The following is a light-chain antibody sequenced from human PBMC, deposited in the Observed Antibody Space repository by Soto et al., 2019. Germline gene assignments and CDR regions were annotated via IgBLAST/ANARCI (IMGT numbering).Light chain of an antibody. V-gene: IGKV1-5*01. CDR1: RSISDW. Sequence: DIQMTQSPSSLSPSVGDRVTITCRASRSISDWLAWYQQKPGKAPELLIFDASNLKSGVSSRFSGSGSGTEFTLTISRLQPDDVATYYCLQYSSHSWTFGPGTKVE. CDR3: LQYSSHSWT. J-gene: IGKJ1*01. CDR2: DAS.